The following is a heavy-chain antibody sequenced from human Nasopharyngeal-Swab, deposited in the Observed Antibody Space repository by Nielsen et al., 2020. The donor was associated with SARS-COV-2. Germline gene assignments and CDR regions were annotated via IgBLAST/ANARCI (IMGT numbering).Heavy chain of an antibody. CDR2: IYYSGST. CDR3: ARGSTYYYDSSGYYPFDY. V-gene: IGHV4-34*01. Sequence: SETLSLTCAVYGGSFSGYYWSWIRQPPGKGLEWIGYIYYSGSTHYNPSLKSRVTISVDTSKNQFSLKLSSVTAADTAVYYCARGSTYYYDSSGYYPFDYWGQGTLVTVSS. J-gene: IGHJ4*02. CDR1: GGSFSGYY. D-gene: IGHD3-22*01.